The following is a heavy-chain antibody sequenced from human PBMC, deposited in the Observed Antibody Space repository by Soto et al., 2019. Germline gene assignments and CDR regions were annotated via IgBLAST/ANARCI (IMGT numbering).Heavy chain of an antibody. V-gene: IGHV3-64*01. D-gene: IGHD3-10*01. CDR2: ISSNGGST. CDR1: GFTFSSYA. CDR3: ARARCRYGSRIYSFDY. Sequence: EVQLVESGGGLGQPGWSLRLSCAASGFTFSSYAMHWVRQAPGKGLEDVSAISSNGGSTYYATSVKGRFTISRDNSKDSLDLQMGNLRAEDMAVYSCARARCRYGSRIYSFDYWGPGTLVTVSS. J-gene: IGHJ4*02.